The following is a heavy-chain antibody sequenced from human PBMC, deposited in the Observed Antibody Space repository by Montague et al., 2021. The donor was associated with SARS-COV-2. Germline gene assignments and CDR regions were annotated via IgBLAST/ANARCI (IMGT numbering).Heavy chain of an antibody. J-gene: IGHJ4*02. V-gene: IGHV4-39*07. CDR1: GGSISSSSYY. CDR3: ARGGLGNRGFDY. Sequence: SETLSLTCTVSGGSISSSSYYWGWIRQPPGKGLEWIGSIYYSGSTYYNPSLKSRVTISVDTSKNQFSLRLTFVTAADTAVYFCARGGLGNRGFDYWGQGALVTVSS. CDR2: IYYSGST. D-gene: IGHD3/OR15-3a*01.